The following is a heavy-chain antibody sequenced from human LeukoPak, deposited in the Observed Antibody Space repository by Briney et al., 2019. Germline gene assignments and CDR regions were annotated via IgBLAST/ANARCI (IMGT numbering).Heavy chain of an antibody. J-gene: IGHJ4*02. Sequence: GGSLRLSCAASGFTFSSYAMHWVRQAPGKGLEWVAVISYDGSNKYYADSVKGRFTISRDNSKNTLYLQMNSLRAEDTAVYYCARADTAMVTLHWGQGTLVTVSS. CDR1: GFTFSSYA. CDR2: ISYDGSNK. D-gene: IGHD5-18*01. V-gene: IGHV3-30-3*01. CDR3: ARADTAMVTLH.